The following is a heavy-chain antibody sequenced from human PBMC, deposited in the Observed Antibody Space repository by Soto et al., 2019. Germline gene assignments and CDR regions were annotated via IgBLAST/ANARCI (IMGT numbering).Heavy chain of an antibody. V-gene: IGHV4-4*02. J-gene: IGHJ6*02. Sequence: TSETLSLTCAASGGSISSSNWWSWVRQPPGKGLEWIGEIYHSGSTNYNPSLKSRVTISVDKSKNQFSLKLSSVTAADTGVYYCARYNYYYESSGSELGMDVWGQGTKVTVSS. CDR2: IYHSGST. CDR3: ARYNYYYESSGSELGMDV. D-gene: IGHD3-22*01. CDR1: GGSISSSNW.